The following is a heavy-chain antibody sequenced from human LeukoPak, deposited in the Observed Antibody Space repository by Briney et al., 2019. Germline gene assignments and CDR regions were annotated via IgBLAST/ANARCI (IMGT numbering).Heavy chain of an antibody. J-gene: IGHJ4*02. Sequence: GGSLRLSCAASGFTFSSYAMHWVRQAPGKGLEWVAVISYDGSNKYYADSVKGRFTISRDNSKNTLYLQMNSLRAEDTAVYYCAKDFGTTYYDILTGYLDYWGQGTLVTVSS. D-gene: IGHD3-9*01. CDR1: GFTFSSYA. CDR2: ISYDGSNK. V-gene: IGHV3-30-3*01. CDR3: AKDFGTTYYDILTGYLDY.